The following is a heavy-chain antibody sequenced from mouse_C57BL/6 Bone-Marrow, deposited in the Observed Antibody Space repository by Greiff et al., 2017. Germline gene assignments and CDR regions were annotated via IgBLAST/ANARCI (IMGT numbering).Heavy chain of an antibody. J-gene: IGHJ1*03. D-gene: IGHD1-1*01. CDR2: IDPSDSYT. CDR3: ARDPLITTVVAKGWYFDV. Sequence: QVQLQQPGAELVMPGASVKLSCKASGYTFTSYWMHWVKPRPGQGLEWIGEIDPSDSYTNYTQKFKGKSTLTVDKSSSTAYMQLSSLTSEDSAVDYCARDPLITTVVAKGWYFDVWGTGTTVTVSS. CDR1: GYTFTSYW. V-gene: IGHV1-69*01.